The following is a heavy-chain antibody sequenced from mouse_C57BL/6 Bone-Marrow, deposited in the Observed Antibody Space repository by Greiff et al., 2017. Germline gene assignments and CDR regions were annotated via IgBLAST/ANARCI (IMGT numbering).Heavy chain of an antibody. V-gene: IGHV1-59*01. Sequence: VQLQQPGAELVRPGTSVKLSCKASAYTFTSYWMHWVKQRPGQGLEWIGLIDPSDSYTNYNQKFKGKATLTVDTSSSTAYMQLSSLTSEDSAVYYCARSYYGSRDYWGQGTTLTVSS. CDR1: AYTFTSYW. CDR2: IDPSDSYT. J-gene: IGHJ2*01. D-gene: IGHD1-1*01. CDR3: ARSYYGSRDY.